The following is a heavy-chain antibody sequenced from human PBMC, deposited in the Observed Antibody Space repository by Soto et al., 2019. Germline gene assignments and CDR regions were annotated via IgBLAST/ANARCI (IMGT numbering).Heavy chain of an antibody. Sequence: HPVGSLRLSCAASGFTFSSYAMSWVRQAPGKGLEWVSAISGSGGSTYYADSVKGRFTISRDNSKNTLYLQMNSLRAEDTTVYYCAKFQGALRRLSSIASQGGSDYWGQGTLVTVSS. D-gene: IGHD6-6*01. CDR1: GFTFSSYA. J-gene: IGHJ4*02. V-gene: IGHV3-23*01. CDR2: ISGSGGST. CDR3: AKFQGALRRLSSIASQGGSDY.